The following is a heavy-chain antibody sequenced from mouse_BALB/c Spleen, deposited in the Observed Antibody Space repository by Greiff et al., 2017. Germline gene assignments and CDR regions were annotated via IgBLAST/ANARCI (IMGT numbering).Heavy chain of an antibody. J-gene: IGHJ2*01. CDR2: INPYNGAT. Sequence: EVQLQQSGPELVKPGASVKISCKASGYSFTGYYMHWVKQSHVKSLEWIGRINPYNGATSYNQNFKDKASLTVDKSSSTAYMELHSLTSEDSAVYYCARSVRPFDYWGQGTTLTVSS. CDR1: GYSFTGYY. V-gene: IGHV1-26*01. CDR3: ARSVRPFDY.